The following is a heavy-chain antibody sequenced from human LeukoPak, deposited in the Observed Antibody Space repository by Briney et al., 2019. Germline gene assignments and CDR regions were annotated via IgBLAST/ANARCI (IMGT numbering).Heavy chain of an antibody. CDR2: ISGSGGST. V-gene: IGHV3-23*01. D-gene: IGHD3-16*01. J-gene: IGHJ3*02. CDR3: VRDGGEGDESAFDI. CDR1: GFTFSSYA. Sequence: GGSLRLSCAASGFTFSSYAMSWVRQAPGKGLEWVSAISGSGGSTYYADSVKGRFTISRDNSKNTLYLQMNSLKTEDAAIYYCVRDGGEGDESAFDIWGQGTLVTVSS.